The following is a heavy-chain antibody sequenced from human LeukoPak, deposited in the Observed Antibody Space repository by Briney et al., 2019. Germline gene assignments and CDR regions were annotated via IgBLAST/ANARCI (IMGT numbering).Heavy chain of an antibody. J-gene: IGHJ4*02. CDR2: VHASGST. CDR3: ARVGSGWYFDD. V-gene: IGHV4-4*07. D-gene: IGHD6-19*01. CDR1: GDSISSYY. Sequence: SETLSLTCTVSGDSISSYYWSWIRQPAGKGLQWIGRVHASGSTHYNPSLQSRVTISADMSTNQLSLPLTSVTAADTAVYYCARVGSGWYFDDWGQGTLVTVSS.